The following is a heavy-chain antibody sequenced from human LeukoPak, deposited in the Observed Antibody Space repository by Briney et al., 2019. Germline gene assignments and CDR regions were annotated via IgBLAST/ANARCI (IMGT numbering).Heavy chain of an antibody. CDR1: GFTFSSYA. Sequence: GGSLRLSCAASGFTFSSYAMSWVRQAPGKGLEWVSAISGSGGSTYYADSVKGRFTISRDNSKNTLYLQMNSLRAEDTAVYHCAKDLLYYYGSGKVYYFDYWGQGTLVTVSS. CDR2: ISGSGGST. V-gene: IGHV3-23*01. CDR3: AKDLLYYYGSGKVYYFDY. J-gene: IGHJ4*02. D-gene: IGHD3-10*01.